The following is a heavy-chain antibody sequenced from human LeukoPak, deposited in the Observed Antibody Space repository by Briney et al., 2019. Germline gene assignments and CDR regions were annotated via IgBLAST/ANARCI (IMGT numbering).Heavy chain of an antibody. D-gene: IGHD3/OR15-3a*01. CDR3: ARQTGSGLFILP. CDR2: IYYSGNT. CDR1: GVSISSSDSY. V-gene: IGHV4-39*01. Sequence: WETLSLTCTVSGVSISSSDSYWGWIRQPPGKGLEWIGSIYYSGNTYYNASLKSQVSISIDTSKNQSSLRLTSVTAADTAVYYCARQTGSGLFILPGGQGTLVTVSS. J-gene: IGHJ4*02.